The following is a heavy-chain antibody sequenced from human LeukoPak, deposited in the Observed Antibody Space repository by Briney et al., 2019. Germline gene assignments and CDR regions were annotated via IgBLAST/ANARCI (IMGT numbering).Heavy chain of an antibody. Sequence: ASVKVSCKASGYTFTSYYMHWVRQAPGQGLEWMGIINPSGGSTSYAQKFQGRVTMTRDTSTSTVYMELSSLRSEDTAVYYCARDGGGGKVSVWFDPWGQGTLVTVSS. J-gene: IGHJ5*02. V-gene: IGHV1-46*01. CDR3: ARDGGGGKVSVWFDP. CDR2: INPSGGST. D-gene: IGHD3-16*01. CDR1: GYTFTSYY.